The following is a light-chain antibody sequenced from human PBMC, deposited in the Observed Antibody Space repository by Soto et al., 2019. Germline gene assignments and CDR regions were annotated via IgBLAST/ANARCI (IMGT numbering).Light chain of an antibody. CDR1: QNISIY. CDR2: AAS. Sequence: DIQMTQSPSSLSASVGDRVTITCRASQNISIYLNWYQQSPGKAPKLLIHAASSLRSGVPSRFSGSGSETDFTLTISSLQPEDIASYYCQQSYSTPYTFGQGTKVDIK. CDR3: QQSYSTPYT. J-gene: IGKJ2*01. V-gene: IGKV1-39*01.